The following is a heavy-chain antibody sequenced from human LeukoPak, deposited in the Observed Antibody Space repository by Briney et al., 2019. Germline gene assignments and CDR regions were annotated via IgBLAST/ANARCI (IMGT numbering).Heavy chain of an antibody. Sequence: ASVKVSCKASGYTFTGYYMHWVRQASGQGLEWMGWINPNSGGTNYAQKFQGRVTMTRDTSISTAYMELSRLRSDDTAVYYCARGYSYGYYFDYWGQGTLVTVSS. CDR1: GYTFTGYY. J-gene: IGHJ4*02. CDR2: INPNSGGT. D-gene: IGHD5-18*01. CDR3: ARGYSYGYYFDY. V-gene: IGHV1-2*02.